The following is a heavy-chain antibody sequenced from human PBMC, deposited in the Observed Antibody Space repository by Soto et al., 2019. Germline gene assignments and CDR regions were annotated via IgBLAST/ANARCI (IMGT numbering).Heavy chain of an antibody. D-gene: IGHD6-19*01. V-gene: IGHV1-18*01. CDR3: AKAGGWNWFDP. J-gene: IGHJ5*02. CDR1: GYTFTDYG. Sequence: QVQLVQSGAEVKKPGASVKVSCKASGYTFTDYGISWVRQAPGQGLEWMGWISPYTGDTKYPQRIQGRVTVTADTSTSTAYMEQRSLKSDDTAVYYCAKAGGWNWFDPWGQGTLVSVSS. CDR2: ISPYTGDT.